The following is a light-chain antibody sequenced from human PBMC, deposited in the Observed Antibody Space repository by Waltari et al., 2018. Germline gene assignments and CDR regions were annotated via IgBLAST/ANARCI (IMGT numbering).Light chain of an antibody. CDR2: GTS. CDR1: SSNIGAGYD. Sequence: QSVLTQPPSVSGAPGQRVTITCTGSSSNIGAGYDVHWYQQLPGTAPKLLIYGTSKRPSGVPDRVSGSKSGTSASLAIPGLQAEDEADYYCQSYDSSLSGWVFGGGTKLTVL. CDR3: QSYDSSLSGWV. V-gene: IGLV1-40*01. J-gene: IGLJ3*02.